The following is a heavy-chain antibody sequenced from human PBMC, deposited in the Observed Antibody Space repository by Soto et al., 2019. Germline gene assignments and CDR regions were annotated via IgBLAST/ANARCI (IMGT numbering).Heavy chain of an antibody. V-gene: IGHV3-30*18. CDR3: AKNIVRGLWYFDL. CDR1: GIAFSGCG. CDR2: ISSDGSQK. D-gene: IGHD3-10*01. Sequence: QVQLVESGGGVVQPGKSLRLSCAASGIAFSGCGMFWVRQTPSKGLEWVAAISSDGSQKYYADSVKGRFTISRDNSKNTLYVQMNVLTTEDTSVYYCAKNIVRGLWYFDLWGRGTLVTVSS. J-gene: IGHJ2*01.